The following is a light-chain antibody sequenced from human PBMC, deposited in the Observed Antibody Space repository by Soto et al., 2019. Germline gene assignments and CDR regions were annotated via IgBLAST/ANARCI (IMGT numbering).Light chain of an antibody. V-gene: IGKV1-5*03. CDR3: QQYNSYWT. CDR1: QSISSW. CDR2: KAS. Sequence: DIKMTQSPSTLSASVGDRVTLTCRASQSISSWLAWYQQKPGKAPKLLIYKASSLESGVPSRFSGSGSGTEFTLTISSLQPNDFATYYCQQYNSYWTFGQGTKWIS. J-gene: IGKJ1*01.